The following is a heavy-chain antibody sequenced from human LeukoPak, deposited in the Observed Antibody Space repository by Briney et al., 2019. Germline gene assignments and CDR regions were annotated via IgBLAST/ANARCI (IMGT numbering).Heavy chain of an antibody. J-gene: IGHJ3*02. Sequence: GGSLRLSRAASGFTFSSYAMHWVRQAPGKRLEWVAVISDDGSNKYYADSMKGRFTISRDNSKNTLYLQMNSLRAEDTAVYYCARVDDLDAFDIWGQGTMVTVSS. CDR1: GFTFSSYA. CDR3: ARVDDLDAFDI. D-gene: IGHD2-2*03. CDR2: ISDDGSNK. V-gene: IGHV3-30*04.